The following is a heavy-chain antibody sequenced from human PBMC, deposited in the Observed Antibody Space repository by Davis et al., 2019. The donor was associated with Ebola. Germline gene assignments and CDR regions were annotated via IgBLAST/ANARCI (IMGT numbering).Heavy chain of an antibody. Sequence: GESLKISCAASGFTFSSYSMNWVRQAPGKGLEWVSSISSSSSYIYYADSVKGRFTISRDNAKNSLYLQMNSLRAEDTAVYYCASHRRNYYDSQSGIDYYYYGMDVWGQGTTVTVS. J-gene: IGHJ6*02. CDR1: GFTFSSYS. CDR3: ASHRRNYYDSQSGIDYYYYGMDV. V-gene: IGHV3-21*01. D-gene: IGHD3-22*01. CDR2: ISSSSSYI.